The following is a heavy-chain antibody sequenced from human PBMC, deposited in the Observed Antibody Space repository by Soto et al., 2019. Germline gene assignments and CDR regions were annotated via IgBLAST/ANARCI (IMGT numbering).Heavy chain of an antibody. V-gene: IGHV1-18*01. D-gene: IGHD4-17*01. J-gene: IGHJ4*02. Sequence: QVQLVQSGAEVKKPGASVKVSCKTSGYTFTSYGITWVRQAPGQGLEWMGWISAYNGNTNYAQKLQGRVTMTTDSSTSTVYMELRSLRSDDTAVYYCARDRGDYVLDYWGQGTLVTVSS. CDR3: ARDRGDYVLDY. CDR1: GYTFTSYG. CDR2: ISAYNGNT.